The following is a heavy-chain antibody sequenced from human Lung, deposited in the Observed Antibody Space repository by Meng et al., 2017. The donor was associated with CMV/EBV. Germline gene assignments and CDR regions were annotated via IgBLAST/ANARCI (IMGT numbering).Heavy chain of an antibody. D-gene: IGHD5-18*01. V-gene: IGHV3-21*01. CDR3: TCKGYSYGDDAFDI. CDR1: GFTFSPYR. J-gene: IGHJ3*02. CDR2: ISSSSSYI. Sequence: GGSLRLSCAASGFTFSPYRMNWVRQAPGKGLEWVSSISSSSSYIYYADSVKGRFTISRDNAKNSLYLQMNSLRAEDTAVYYCTCKGYSYGDDAFDIWGQGTMVTVSS.